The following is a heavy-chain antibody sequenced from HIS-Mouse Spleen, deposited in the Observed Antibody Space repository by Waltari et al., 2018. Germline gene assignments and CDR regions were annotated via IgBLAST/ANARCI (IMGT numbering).Heavy chain of an antibody. CDR2: IYSGGST. D-gene: IGHD7-27*01. CDR1: GFTVSSNY. CDR3: ARSNWYFDY. J-gene: IGHJ4*02. V-gene: IGHV3-66*01. Sequence: EVQLVESGGGWVQPGGSLRLSCSASGFTVSSNYMSWVRQAPGKGLEWVSVIYSGGSTYYADSVKGRFTISRDNSKNTLYLQLNSLRAEDTAVYYCARSNWYFDYWGQGTLVTVSS.